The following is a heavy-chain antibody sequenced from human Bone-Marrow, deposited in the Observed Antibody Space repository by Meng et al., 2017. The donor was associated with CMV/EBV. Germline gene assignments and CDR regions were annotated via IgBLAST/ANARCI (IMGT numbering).Heavy chain of an antibody. V-gene: IGHV3-21*01. CDR2: TSSSSSYI. J-gene: IGHJ6*02. Sequence: GESLKISCAASGFTFSSYSMNWVRQAPGKGLEWVSSTSSSSSYIYYADSVKGRFTISRDNAKNSLYLQMNSLRAEDTAVYYCARGDCSSTSCYGGEYYGMDVWGQGTTVTVSS. CDR1: GFTFSSYS. CDR3: ARGDCSSTSCYGGEYYGMDV. D-gene: IGHD2-2*01.